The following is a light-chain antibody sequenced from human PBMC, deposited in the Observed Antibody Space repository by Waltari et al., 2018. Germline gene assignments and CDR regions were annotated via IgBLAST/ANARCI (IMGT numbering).Light chain of an antibody. J-gene: IGLJ2*01. CDR1: INNVGSYA. V-gene: IGLV1-44*01. CDR3: STWDYSLSGVV. Sequence: QSALTQEASVSGTVGQKVTLSCTGNINNVGSYAVGWYQQISHGAPKSVMYGNSLPSGIPDRLSGSKSGTTASLTISALQPEDEADYYCSTWDYSLSGVVFGGGTKLTVL. CDR2: GNS.